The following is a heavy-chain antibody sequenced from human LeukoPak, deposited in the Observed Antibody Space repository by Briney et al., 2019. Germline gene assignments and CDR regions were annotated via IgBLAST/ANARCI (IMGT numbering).Heavy chain of an antibody. D-gene: IGHD5-12*01. CDR3: ARDGYSGYDYRYYFDY. V-gene: IGHV3-21*01. Sequence: GGSLRLSCAASGFIFKDYWMIWVRQAPGKGLEWVSSISSSSSYIYYADSVKGRFTISRDNAKNSLYLQMNSLRAEDTAVYYCARDGYSGYDYRYYFDYWGQGTLVTVSS. CDR2: ISSSSSYI. J-gene: IGHJ4*02. CDR1: GFIFKDYW.